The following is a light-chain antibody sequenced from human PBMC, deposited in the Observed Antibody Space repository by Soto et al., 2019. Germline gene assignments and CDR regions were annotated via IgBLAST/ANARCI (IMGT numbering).Light chain of an antibody. V-gene: IGKV3-20*01. CDR2: GAS. CDR1: PSVTNY. J-gene: IGKJ1*01. Sequence: EKVMTQSPATLSVSPVARATLSCRASPSVTNYLAWYQQKPGQAPRLLIYGASSRATGIPDRFSGSGSGTDFTLTISRLEPEDFAVYYCQQYGSSPRTFGQGTKVDIK. CDR3: QQYGSSPRT.